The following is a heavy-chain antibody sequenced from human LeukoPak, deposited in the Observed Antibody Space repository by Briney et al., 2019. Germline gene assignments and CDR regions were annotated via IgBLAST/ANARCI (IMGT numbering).Heavy chain of an antibody. CDR3: ARSRGAGSSTYYYFDF. J-gene: IGHJ4*02. CDR1: GYTFTSYG. D-gene: IGHD2-2*01. Sequence: ASVKVSCKASGYTFTSYGISWVRRAPGQGLEWMGWISVYSGNTNYAQKIQGRVSMTKDTSTSTVYMELRSLRSDDTAVYYCARSRGAGSSTYYYFDFWGQGTLVTVSS. CDR2: ISVYSGNT. V-gene: IGHV1-18*01.